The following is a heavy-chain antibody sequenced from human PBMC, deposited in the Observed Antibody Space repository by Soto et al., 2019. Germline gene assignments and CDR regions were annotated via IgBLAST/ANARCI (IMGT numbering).Heavy chain of an antibody. V-gene: IGHV5-51*01. Sequence: RESLKISCHASGYSFTTYWIAWVRQKPGKGLEWMGITHPGESQTRYSPSFQGQVTISFDRSTSTAYLQWSSLKASDTAIYYCARHENYYYAYYGMDVWGQGTTVTVSS. CDR2: THPGESQT. CDR3: ARHENYYYAYYGMDV. J-gene: IGHJ6*02. CDR1: GYSFTTYW.